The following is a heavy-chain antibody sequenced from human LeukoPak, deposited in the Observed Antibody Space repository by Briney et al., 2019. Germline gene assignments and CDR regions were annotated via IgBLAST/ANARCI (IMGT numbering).Heavy chain of an antibody. CDR3: ARVLSVAMWGGMDV. CDR1: GFTFSDYS. Sequence: GGSLRLSCAASGFTFSDYSMNWVRQAPGKGLEWVSSISSSTSYIFYADSMKGRFTISRDNAKNSLYLQMNSLRAEDTAVYYCARVLSVAMWGGMDVWGQGTTVTVSS. D-gene: IGHD2-2*01. V-gene: IGHV3-21*01. J-gene: IGHJ6*02. CDR2: ISSSTSYI.